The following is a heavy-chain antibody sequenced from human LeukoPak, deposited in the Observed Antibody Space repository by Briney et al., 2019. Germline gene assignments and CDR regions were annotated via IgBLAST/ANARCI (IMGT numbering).Heavy chain of an antibody. V-gene: IGHV4-59*01. D-gene: IGHD6-25*01. CDR1: GGSISSFY. CDR2: IYYTGST. Sequence: TSETLSLTCTVSGGSISSFYWTWIRQPPGKGLEWIGNIYYTGSTYYNPSLKSRVTTSLDTSKNQFSLKLSSVTAADTAVCYCARGAADGNWFDPWGQGTLVTVSS. CDR3: ARGAADGNWFDP. J-gene: IGHJ5*02.